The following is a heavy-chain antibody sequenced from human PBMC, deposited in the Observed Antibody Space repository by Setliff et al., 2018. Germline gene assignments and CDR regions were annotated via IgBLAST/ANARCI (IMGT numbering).Heavy chain of an antibody. CDR3: GTRDCRTTGCYNGYIES. Sequence: PGGSLSLPCAASGLIHSSYRMHWVRQAPGKGLEWLSYIRYDESDKYYIDSVRGRFTISRDNSKNTLYLQMNSLRAEDTAVYFCGTRDCRTTGCYNGYIESWGQGTLVTVSS. CDR1: GLIHSSYR. J-gene: IGHJ4*02. V-gene: IGHV3-30*02. D-gene: IGHD2-2*02. CDR2: IRYDESDK.